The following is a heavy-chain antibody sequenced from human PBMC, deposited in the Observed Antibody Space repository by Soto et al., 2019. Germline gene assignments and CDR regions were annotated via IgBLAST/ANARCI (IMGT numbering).Heavy chain of an antibody. Sequence: PTLVNPTQTLTLTCTFSGFSLTTSGVSVGWIRQPPGKALECLALIYWDDDKRYSPSLKRSLTITKDNSKNQVVLTMINIDPVDTAPYYCTHLLSSTWEPPPFDPWGQGTLGTVSS. V-gene: IGHV2-5*02. D-gene: IGHD6-13*01. CDR3: THLLSSTWEPPPFDP. J-gene: IGHJ5*02. CDR1: GFSLTTSGVS. CDR2: IYWDDDK.